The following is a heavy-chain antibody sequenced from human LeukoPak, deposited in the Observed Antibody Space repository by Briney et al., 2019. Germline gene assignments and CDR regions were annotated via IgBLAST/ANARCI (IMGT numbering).Heavy chain of an antibody. Sequence: GASVKVSCKASGYTFTGYYMHWVRQAPGQGLEWMGWINPNSGGTNYAQKFQGRVTMTRDMSTSTVSMELSSLRSEDTVVYYCAKTKSRGILTGYYDYWGQGTLVTVSS. J-gene: IGHJ4*02. D-gene: IGHD3-9*01. CDR1: GYTFTGYY. V-gene: IGHV1-2*02. CDR2: INPNSGGT. CDR3: AKTKSRGILTGYYDY.